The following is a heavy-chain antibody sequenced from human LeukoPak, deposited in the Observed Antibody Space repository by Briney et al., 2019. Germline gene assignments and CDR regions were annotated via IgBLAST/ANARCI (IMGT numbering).Heavy chain of an antibody. V-gene: IGHV4-4*02. Sequence: SGTLSLTCAVSGGSITSDNWWTWVRQSPGKGLEWIGQIYHSGSTNYNASLKSRVTISVDTSKNQFSLKLNSVTAADTAVYYCARYVEGYCSRTDCRNWFDLWGRGTLVTVSS. CDR1: GGSITSDNW. J-gene: IGHJ5*02. CDR2: IYHSGST. D-gene: IGHD2-2*01. CDR3: ARYVEGYCSRTDCRNWFDL.